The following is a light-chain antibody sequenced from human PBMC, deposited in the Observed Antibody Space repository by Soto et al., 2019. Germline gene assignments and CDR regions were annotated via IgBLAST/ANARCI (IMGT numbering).Light chain of an antibody. J-gene: IGKJ1*01. CDR1: QSVSSSY. Sequence: EIVFTQSPGTLSLSPGERATLSCRTSQSVSSSYLAWYQQKPGQAPRLLIYGASSRATGIPDRFSGSGSGTDFTLTISRLEPEDFAVYYCQQYGRSWWTFGQGTKVEIK. CDR2: GAS. V-gene: IGKV3-20*01. CDR3: QQYGRSWWT.